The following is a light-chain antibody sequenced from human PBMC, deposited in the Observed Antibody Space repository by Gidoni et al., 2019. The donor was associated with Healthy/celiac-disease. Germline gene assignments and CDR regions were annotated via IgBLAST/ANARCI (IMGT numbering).Light chain of an antibody. CDR2: GNS. V-gene: IGLV1-40*01. Sequence: QSVLTQPPSLSGAPGQRVTISCTGSSSNIGAGYDVHWYQQLPGTAPKLLIYGNSNRPSGVPDRFSGSKSGTSASLAITGLQAEDEADYYCQSYDSSLSGSRAVFGGGTKLTVL. CDR1: SSNIGAGYD. J-gene: IGLJ2*01. CDR3: QSYDSSLSGSRAV.